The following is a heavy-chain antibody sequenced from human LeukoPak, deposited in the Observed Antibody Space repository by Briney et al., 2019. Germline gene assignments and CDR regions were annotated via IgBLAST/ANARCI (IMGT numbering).Heavy chain of an antibody. CDR3: ARRYSHSSLPDY. CDR1: GGSISSSSYY. V-gene: IGHV4-39*01. CDR2: IYYSGST. J-gene: IGHJ4*02. D-gene: IGHD6-19*01. Sequence: SETLSLTCTVSGGSISSSSYYWGWIRQPPGKGLEWIGSIYYSGSTYYNPSLKSRVTISVDTSKNQFSLKVSSVTAADTAVYYCARRYSHSSLPDYWGQGTLVTVSS.